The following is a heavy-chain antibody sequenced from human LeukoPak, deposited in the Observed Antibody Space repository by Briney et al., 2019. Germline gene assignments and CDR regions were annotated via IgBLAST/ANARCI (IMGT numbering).Heavy chain of an antibody. V-gene: IGHV3-30*18. CDR3: AKGAAAAGTSDFDY. CDR2: ISYDGSNK. CDR1: GFTFSSYG. Sequence: GGSRRLSCAASGFTFSSYGMHWVRQAPGKGLKWVAVISYDGSNKYYADSVKGRFTISRDNSKNTLYLQMNSLRAEDTAVYYCAKGAAAAGTSDFDYWGQGTLVTASS. J-gene: IGHJ4*02. D-gene: IGHD6-13*01.